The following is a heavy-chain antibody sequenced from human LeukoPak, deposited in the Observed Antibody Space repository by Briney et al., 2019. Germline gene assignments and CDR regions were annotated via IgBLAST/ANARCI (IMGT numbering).Heavy chain of an antibody. D-gene: IGHD3-22*01. CDR3: ARVYSRGCPDL. CDR1: GFTFSSYS. J-gene: IGHJ2*01. Sequence: LPGGSLRLSCAASGFTFSSYSMNWVRQAPGKGLEWVSYISSSSSTIYYADSVKGRFTISRDNAKNSLYLQMNSLRAEDTAVYYCARVYSRGCPDLWGRGTLVTVSS. CDR2: ISSSSSTI. V-gene: IGHV3-48*01.